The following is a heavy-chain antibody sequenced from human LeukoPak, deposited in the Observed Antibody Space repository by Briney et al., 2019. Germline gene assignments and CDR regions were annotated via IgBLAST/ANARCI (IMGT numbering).Heavy chain of an antibody. CDR3: ASTLGYCSGTNCFDP. V-gene: IGHV4-4*07. D-gene: IGHD2-15*01. CDR2: MYASGSA. CDR1: GGSISSYY. Sequence: SETLSLTCTVSGGSISSYYWSWIRQPAGKGLECIGRMYASGSANYNPSLRSRVTMSVDTSKKQFSLRLSSVTAADTAVYYCASTLGYCSGTNCFDPWGQGTLVTVSS. J-gene: IGHJ5*02.